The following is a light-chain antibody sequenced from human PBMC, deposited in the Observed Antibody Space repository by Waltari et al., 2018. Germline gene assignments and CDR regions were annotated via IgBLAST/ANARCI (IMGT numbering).Light chain of an antibody. Sequence: QSVLTQPPSASGTPGQRVPISCSGSSSNIGSHTVNWYQQLPGTAPKLLIYSNNQRPAGVPDRFAGSKSGTSASLAISGLQSEDEADYYCAAWDDSLNGRVVFGGGTKLTVL. CDR3: AAWDDSLNGRVV. V-gene: IGLV1-44*01. J-gene: IGLJ2*01. CDR2: SNN. CDR1: SSNIGSHT.